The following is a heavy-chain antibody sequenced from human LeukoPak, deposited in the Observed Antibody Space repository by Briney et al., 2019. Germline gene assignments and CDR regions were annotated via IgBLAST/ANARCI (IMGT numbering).Heavy chain of an antibody. CDR2: VSYDGSNK. Sequence: GRSLRLSCAASGFTFSRYAVHWVRQAPGKGLEWVSVVSYDGSNKYYADSVKGRFTISRDNSKNTLLLQMNSLSPEDTAVYYCARDHRDYGGNWFDPWGQGTLVTVSS. CDR3: ARDHRDYGGNWFDP. CDR1: GFTFSRYA. V-gene: IGHV3-30*04. D-gene: IGHD4-23*01. J-gene: IGHJ5*02.